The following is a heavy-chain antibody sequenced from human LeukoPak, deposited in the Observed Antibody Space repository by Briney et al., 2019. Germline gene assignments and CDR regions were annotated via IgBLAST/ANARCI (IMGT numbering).Heavy chain of an antibody. V-gene: IGHV3-30-3*01. CDR2: ILYDGSNK. CDR3: VRGSCGIYCYFDY. J-gene: IGHJ4*02. Sequence: PGRSLRLSCAASGFTFTTSAMHWVRQAPGKGLEWVAVILYDGSNKYYADSVKGRFTISRDDSKNTVYLQMNSLRTEDTAVYYCVRGSCGIYCYFDYWGQGALVTVSS. CDR1: GFTFTTSA. D-gene: IGHD1-26*01.